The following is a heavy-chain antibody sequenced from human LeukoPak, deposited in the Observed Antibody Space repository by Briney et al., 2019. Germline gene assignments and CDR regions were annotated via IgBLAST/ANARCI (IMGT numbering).Heavy chain of an antibody. CDR1: GGSISSYY. J-gene: IGHJ3*02. V-gene: IGHV4-59*12. D-gene: IGHD3-22*01. CDR2: IYYSGST. Sequence: SETLSLTCTVSGGSISSYYWSWIRQPPGKGLEWIGYIYYSGSTNYNPSLKSRVTISVDRSKNQFSLKLSSVTAADTAVYYCARERITMIVVVIPGAFDIWGQGTMVTVSS. CDR3: ARERITMIVVVIPGAFDI.